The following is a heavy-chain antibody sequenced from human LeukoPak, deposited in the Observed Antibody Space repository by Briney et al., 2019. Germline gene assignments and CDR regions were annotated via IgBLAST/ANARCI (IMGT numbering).Heavy chain of an antibody. J-gene: IGHJ6*03. Sequence: SETLSLTCTVSGGSISSSSYYWGWIRQPPGKGLEWIGSIYYSGSTYYNPSLKSRVTISVDTSKNQFSLKLSSVTAADTAVYYSAREVGYSSSWFDYYYYMDVWGKGTTVTVSS. D-gene: IGHD6-13*01. CDR3: AREVGYSSSWFDYYYYMDV. V-gene: IGHV4-39*07. CDR1: GGSISSSSYY. CDR2: IYYSGST.